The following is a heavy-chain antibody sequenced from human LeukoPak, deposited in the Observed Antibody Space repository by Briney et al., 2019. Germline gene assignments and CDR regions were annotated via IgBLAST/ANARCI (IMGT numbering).Heavy chain of an antibody. CDR1: GFSLSTSGVG. Sequence: SGPTLLKPTQTLTLTCTFSGFSLSTSGVGVGWIRQPPGKALEWLALIYWDDDKRYSPSLKSRLTITKDTSKNQVVLTMTNMDPVDTATYYCALARGDYYDSSGSDYFDYWGQGTLVTVSS. CDR3: ALARGDYYDSSGSDYFDY. CDR2: IYWDDDK. V-gene: IGHV2-5*02. J-gene: IGHJ4*02. D-gene: IGHD3-22*01.